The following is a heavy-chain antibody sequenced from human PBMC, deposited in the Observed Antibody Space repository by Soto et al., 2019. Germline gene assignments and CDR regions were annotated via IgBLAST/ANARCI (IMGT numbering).Heavy chain of an antibody. D-gene: IGHD6-19*01. Sequence: GESLKISCKGSGYSFTSYWIGWVRQMPGKGLEWMGIIYPGDSDTRYSPSFQGQVAFSADKSISTAYLQWSGLKASDTAIYYCARLLSTGWFFDFWGQGTLVTVSS. V-gene: IGHV5-51*01. CDR2: IYPGDSDT. J-gene: IGHJ4*02. CDR1: GYSFTSYW. CDR3: ARLLSTGWFFDF.